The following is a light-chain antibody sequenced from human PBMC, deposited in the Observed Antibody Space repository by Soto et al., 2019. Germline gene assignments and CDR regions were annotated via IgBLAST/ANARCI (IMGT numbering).Light chain of an antibody. J-gene: IGKJ4*01. Sequence: EIVLTQSPATLSLSPGERATLSCRASQSVNNYLAWYQQKPGQAPRSLIDDAFNRTTGIPARFSGSGSGTAFSLTISSLGPEDFAVYYCQQRRNWPLSFGGGTKVEIK. CDR3: QQRRNWPLS. V-gene: IGKV3-11*01. CDR2: DAF. CDR1: QSVNNY.